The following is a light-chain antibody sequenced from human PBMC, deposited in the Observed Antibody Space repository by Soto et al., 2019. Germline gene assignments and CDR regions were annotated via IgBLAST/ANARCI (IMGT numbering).Light chain of an antibody. Sequence: GDRVTIAFRASQNISPWLAWYQQEPGKAPQLLISGASSLEGGVPPRFSGSGSGTDVTLTISSLQPDDFATYYCQQYSCSATFGQATKVDIK. CDR1: QNISPW. V-gene: IGKV1-5*01. CDR3: QQYSCSAT. CDR2: GAS. J-gene: IGKJ1*01.